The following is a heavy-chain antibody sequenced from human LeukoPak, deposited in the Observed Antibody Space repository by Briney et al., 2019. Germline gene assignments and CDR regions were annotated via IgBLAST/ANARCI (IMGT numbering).Heavy chain of an antibody. CDR1: GGSISSGVYY. CDR2: LYYSGST. CDR3: ARDHEGYSSVHNQDWFDP. V-gene: IGHV4-30-4*08. D-gene: IGHD6-25*01. J-gene: IGHJ5*02. Sequence: PSQTLSLTCTDSGGSISSGVYYWIWIGPPPGKGLVGFGYLYYSGSTYYNPTLKSRVTISVDTSKNQFSLKLSSVTAADTAVYYCARDHEGYSSVHNQDWFDPWGQGTLVTVSS.